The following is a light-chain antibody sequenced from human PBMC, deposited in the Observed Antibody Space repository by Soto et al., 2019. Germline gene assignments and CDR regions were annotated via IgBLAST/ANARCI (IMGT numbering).Light chain of an antibody. J-gene: IGKJ1*01. CDR2: GAS. V-gene: IGKV3-15*01. CDR1: QNIGSN. Sequence: EIVMTQSPATLSVSPGERVTLSCRASQNIGSNLAWYQQKFGQAPRLLISGASTRVTGIPARISGSGSGTEFTLTMNSLQSEDFGVYHCQQYHNWWTFGQGTKVDFK. CDR3: QQYHNWWT.